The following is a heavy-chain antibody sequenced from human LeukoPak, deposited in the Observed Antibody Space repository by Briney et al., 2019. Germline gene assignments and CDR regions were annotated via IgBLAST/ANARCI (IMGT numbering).Heavy chain of an antibody. V-gene: IGHV3-48*01. J-gene: IGHJ4*02. CDR1: GFTFRSHS. D-gene: IGHD2-2*01. CDR3: ANCGGTSCYEPLDY. CDR2: ISSSSSTI. Sequence: PGGSLRLSCTASGFTFRSHSMIWVRQAPGKGLEWVSYISSSSSTIYNADSVKGRFTISRDNSKNTLYLQMNSLRAEDTAVYYCANCGGTSCYEPLDYWGQGTLVTVSS.